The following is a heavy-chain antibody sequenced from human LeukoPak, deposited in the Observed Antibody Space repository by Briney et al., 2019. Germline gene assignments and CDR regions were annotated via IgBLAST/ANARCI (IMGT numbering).Heavy chain of an antibody. Sequence: SENLSLTCTVSGGSISSYYWSWIRQPPGKGLEWIGYIYYSGSINYNPSLKSRVTISVDTTKNQFSLKLSSVTAADTAMYYCARVGYGGNYHFDHWGQGTLVTVSS. CDR1: GGSISSYY. CDR3: ARVGYGGNYHFDH. J-gene: IGHJ4*02. V-gene: IGHV4-59*01. D-gene: IGHD4-23*01. CDR2: IYYSGSI.